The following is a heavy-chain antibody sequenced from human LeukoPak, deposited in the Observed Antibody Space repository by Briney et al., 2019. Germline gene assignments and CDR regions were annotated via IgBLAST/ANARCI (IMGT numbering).Heavy chain of an antibody. CDR1: GFTFSNYA. CDR2: IDASGGAT. CDR3: AKGSGSGWYGWFAP. V-gene: IGHV3-23*01. J-gene: IGHJ5*02. Sequence: PGGSLRLSYAASGFTFSNYAMYWVRQPPGKGLEWVSTIDASGGATYYADSVKGRFTISRDNSKNTFYLQMNSLRAEDTAVYFCAKGSGSGWYGWFAPWGQGTLVTVSS. D-gene: IGHD6-19*01.